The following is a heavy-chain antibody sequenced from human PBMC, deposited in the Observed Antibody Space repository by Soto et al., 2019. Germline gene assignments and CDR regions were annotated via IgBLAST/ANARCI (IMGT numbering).Heavy chain of an antibody. CDR2: INLDGSEK. CDR1: GFTLSHFW. V-gene: IGHV3-7*03. CDR3: ARESRMATVFAVVIKGWIDF. D-gene: IGHD3-3*01. Sequence: GGSLRLSCSASGFTLSHFWMSWVRQVPGKGLEWVADINLDGSEKNYVDSVRGRFTLSRDNAQNSVYLQMDSLRVEDTAVYYCARESRMATVFAVVIKGWIDFWGQGTLVTVSS. J-gene: IGHJ5*01.